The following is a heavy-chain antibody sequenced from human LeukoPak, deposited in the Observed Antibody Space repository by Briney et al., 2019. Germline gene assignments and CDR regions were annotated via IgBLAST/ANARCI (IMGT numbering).Heavy chain of an antibody. V-gene: IGHV4-59*08. CDR1: GGSITSYY. Sequence: PSETLSLTCTVSGGSITSYYWSWIRQPPGKGLEWIGYIYYSGSTNYNPSLNGRVTISIAPSTNQYSLKLTSVTAADTAVYYCARIEMATTQDYYYYMDVWGKGTTVTVSS. CDR3: ARIEMATTQDYYYYMDV. J-gene: IGHJ6*03. D-gene: IGHD5-24*01. CDR2: IYYSGST.